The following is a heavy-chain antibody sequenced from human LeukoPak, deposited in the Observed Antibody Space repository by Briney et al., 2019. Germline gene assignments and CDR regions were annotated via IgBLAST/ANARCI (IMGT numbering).Heavy chain of an antibody. J-gene: IGHJ6*02. CDR2: ISAYNGNT. CDR3: ARDTGTIDEEFYYYYYGMDV. Sequence: GASVKVSCKASGYTFTSYGISWVRQAPGQGLEWMGWISAYNGNTNYAQKLQGRVTMTTDTSTSTAYMELRSLRSDDTAVYYCARDTGTIDEEFYYYYYGMDVWGQGTTVTVSS. D-gene: IGHD3-10*01. V-gene: IGHV1-18*01. CDR1: GYTFTSYG.